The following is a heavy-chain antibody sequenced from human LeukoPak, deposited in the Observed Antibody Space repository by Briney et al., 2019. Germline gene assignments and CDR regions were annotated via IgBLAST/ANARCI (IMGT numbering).Heavy chain of an antibody. CDR3: ARYIWGSYPTFEDY. CDR2: ISYSGST. Sequence: SETLSLTCTVSGGSISSYYWSWIRQPPGKGLEWIGYISYSGSTHYNPSLKSRVTISVDTSKNQFSLKLNSVTAADTAVYYCARYIWGSYPTFEDYWGQGSLVAVSS. CDR1: GGSISSYY. J-gene: IGHJ4*02. V-gene: IGHV4-59*01. D-gene: IGHD3-16*02.